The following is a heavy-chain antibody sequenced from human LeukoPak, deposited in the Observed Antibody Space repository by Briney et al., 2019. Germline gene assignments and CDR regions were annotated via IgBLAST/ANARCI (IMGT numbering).Heavy chain of an antibody. J-gene: IGHJ3*02. V-gene: IGHV4-59*01. CDR2: IYYSGST. CDR1: GGSISSYY. CDR3: ARRAYYYDSSGYWLWAFDI. Sequence: SETLSLTCTVSGGSISSYYWSWIRQPPGKGLEWIGYIYYSGSTNYNPSLKSRVTISVDTSKNQFSLKLSPVTAADTAVYYCARRAYYYDSSGYWLWAFDIWGQGTMVTVSS. D-gene: IGHD3-22*01.